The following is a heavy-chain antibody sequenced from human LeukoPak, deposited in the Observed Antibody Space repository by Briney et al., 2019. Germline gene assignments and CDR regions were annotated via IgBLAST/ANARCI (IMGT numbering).Heavy chain of an antibody. V-gene: IGHV4-59*01. D-gene: IGHD6-13*01. Sequence: SETLSLTCTVSGGSISGYYWGWKRQSPGRGLEWIGQIHYSGITNYNPSLRGRILISVDTSKSQFSLRLSSVTAADTAVYYCARVVPKQQLVDAFDIWGQGTMVTVSS. CDR3: ARVVPKQQLVDAFDI. CDR1: GGSISGYY. J-gene: IGHJ3*02. CDR2: IHYSGIT.